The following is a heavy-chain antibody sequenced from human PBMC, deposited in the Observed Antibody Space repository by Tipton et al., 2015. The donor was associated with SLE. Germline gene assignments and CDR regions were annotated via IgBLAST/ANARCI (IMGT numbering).Heavy chain of an antibody. Sequence: SLRLSCAASGFTFNSYSMNWVRQAPGKGLEWVANIKEDGSEKYYVDSVKGRFTISRDNARNSLYLQMNSLRADDTAVYFCARDRAAEYYFQNWGQGTLVTVSS. CDR2: IKEDGSEK. D-gene: IGHD3-10*01. CDR1: GFTFNSYS. CDR3: ARDRAAEYYFQN. J-gene: IGHJ4*02. V-gene: IGHV3-7*01.